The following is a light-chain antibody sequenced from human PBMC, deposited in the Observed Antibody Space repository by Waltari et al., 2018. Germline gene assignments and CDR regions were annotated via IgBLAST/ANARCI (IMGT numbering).Light chain of an antibody. CDR2: GAS. J-gene: IGKJ3*01. CDR1: QSVSNSY. V-gene: IGKV3-20*01. Sequence: IVLTQSPGTLSLSPGERATLYCRASQSVSNSYFAWYQQKPGQAPRLLLYGASSRATGIPNRFTGSGSGTDSTLTITKLQPEDFAVYYCQHYGSPVPTFGPGTKVDIK. CDR3: QHYGSPVPT.